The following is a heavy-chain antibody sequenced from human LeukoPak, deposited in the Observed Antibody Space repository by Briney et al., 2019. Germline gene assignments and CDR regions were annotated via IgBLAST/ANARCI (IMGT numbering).Heavy chain of an antibody. V-gene: IGHV1-2*02. CDR1: GYTFTGYY. CDR2: INPNSGDT. CDR3: ARDIRHAFDI. Sequence: GASVKVSCKASGYTFTGYYLHWVRQAPGQGLEWMGWINPNSGDTKYAQKFQGRATMTTETSISTAYMELNRLRSDDTAVYSCARDIRHAFDIWGQGTMVVVSS. J-gene: IGHJ3*02.